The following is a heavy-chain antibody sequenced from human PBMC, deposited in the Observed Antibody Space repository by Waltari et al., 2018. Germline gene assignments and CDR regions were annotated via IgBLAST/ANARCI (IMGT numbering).Heavy chain of an antibody. Sequence: EVQLLESGGGLVQRGGSLRLSCAVSGFIFSRFAMSWVRHTPGKGREWVAGTSASSGSTYYADSVQGRFTISRDNSKKRVFLQMNSLRAEDTATYYCTKMRRNLPRDIIDNWGQGTQV. CDR3: TKMRRNLPRDIIDN. J-gene: IGHJ4*02. CDR1: GFIFSRFA. CDR2: TSASSGST. V-gene: IGHV3-23*01.